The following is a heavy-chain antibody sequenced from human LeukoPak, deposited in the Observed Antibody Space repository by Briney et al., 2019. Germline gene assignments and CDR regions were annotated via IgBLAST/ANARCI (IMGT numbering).Heavy chain of an antibody. V-gene: IGHV4-30-4*01. J-gene: IGHJ4*02. CDR2: VYYSGTT. CDR3: ARRGYSSSRYYFDY. D-gene: IGHD6-13*01. CDR1: GGSIGSDDYF. Sequence: SETLSLTCTVSGGSIGSDDYFWTWIRQPPGKGLEWLGYVYYSGTTNYNPSFKGRVTISMDTPLNQFSLKLSSVTAADTAVYYCARRGYSSSRYYFDYWGQGTLVTVSS.